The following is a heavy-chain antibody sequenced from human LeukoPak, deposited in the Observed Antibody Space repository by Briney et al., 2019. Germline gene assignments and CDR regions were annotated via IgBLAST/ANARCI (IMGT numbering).Heavy chain of an antibody. CDR2: IYTSGST. Sequence: SQTLSLTCTVSGRSISSGRYYWSWIRQPAGKGLEWIGRIYTSGSTQYNPSLKSRVTISLDTSKNQFSLKLSSVTAADTAVYYCARADDYGLYFDYWGQGTLVTVSS. J-gene: IGHJ4*02. CDR1: GRSISSGRYY. D-gene: IGHD4-17*01. CDR3: ARADDYGLYFDY. V-gene: IGHV4-61*02.